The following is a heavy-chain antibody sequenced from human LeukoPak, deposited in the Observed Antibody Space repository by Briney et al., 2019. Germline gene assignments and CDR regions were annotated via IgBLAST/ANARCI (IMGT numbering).Heavy chain of an antibody. D-gene: IGHD3-22*01. CDR3: ARANNYYDSSGYYVYGMDV. CDR1: GFMFSSSG. V-gene: IGHV3-30*03. CDR2: ISHDGSNK. J-gene: IGHJ6*02. Sequence: GGSLRLSCAASGFMFSSSGMHWVRQAPGKGLEWVAVISHDGSNKYYADSVKGRFTISRDNSRNTLYLQMNSLRAEDTAMYYCARANNYYDSSGYYVYGMDVWGQGTTVTVSS.